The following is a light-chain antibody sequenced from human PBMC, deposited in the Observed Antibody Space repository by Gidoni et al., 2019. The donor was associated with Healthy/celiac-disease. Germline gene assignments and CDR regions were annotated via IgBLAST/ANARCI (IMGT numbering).Light chain of an antibody. CDR1: SSDVGGYNY. Sequence: QSALTQPASVSGSPGQSITISCTGTSSDVGGYNYVSWYQQHPGKAPKPMIYEVSNRPSGVSNRFSGSKSGSTASLTISGLQAEDKADYYCSSYTSSSTRVFGGGTKLTVL. J-gene: IGLJ2*01. CDR3: SSYTSSSTRV. V-gene: IGLV2-14*01. CDR2: EVS.